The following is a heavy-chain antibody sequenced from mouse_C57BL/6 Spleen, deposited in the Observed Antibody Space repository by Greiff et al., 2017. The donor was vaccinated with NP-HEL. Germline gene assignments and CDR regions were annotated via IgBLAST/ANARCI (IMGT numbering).Heavy chain of an antibody. D-gene: IGHD2-4*01. CDR2: INPNYGTT. CDR3: VSRGNYDGPLFAY. CDR1: GYSFTDYN. Sequence: EVQLQQSGPELVKPGASVKISCKASGYSFTDYNMNWVKQSNGKSLEWIGVINPNYGTTSYNQKFKGKATLTVDQSSSTAYMQLNSLTSEDSAVYYCVSRGNYDGPLFAYWGQGTLVTVSA. J-gene: IGHJ3*01. V-gene: IGHV1-39*01.